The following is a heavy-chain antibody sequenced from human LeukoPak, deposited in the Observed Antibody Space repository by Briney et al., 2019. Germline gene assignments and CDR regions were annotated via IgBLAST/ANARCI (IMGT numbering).Heavy chain of an antibody. D-gene: IGHD3-3*01. V-gene: IGHV3-23*01. J-gene: IGHJ4*02. CDR2: ISGSGGST. CDR1: GFTFSSYG. CDR3: AGERFLEWLWGY. Sequence: GGSLRLSCAASGFTFSSYGMHWVRQAPGKGLEWVSAISGSGGSTYYADSVKGRFTISRDNSKNTLYLQMNSLRAEDTAVYYCAGERFLEWLWGYWGQGTLVTVSS.